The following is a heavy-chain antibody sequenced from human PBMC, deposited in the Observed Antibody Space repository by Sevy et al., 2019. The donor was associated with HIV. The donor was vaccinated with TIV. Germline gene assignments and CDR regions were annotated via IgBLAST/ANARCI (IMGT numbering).Heavy chain of an antibody. CDR2: INPNSGGT. D-gene: IGHD6-19*01. V-gene: IGHV1-2*02. Sequence: ASVKVSCKASGYTFTGYYMHWVRQAPGQGLEWMGWINPNSGGTNYAQKFQVRVTMTRDTSISTAYMELSRLRSDDTAVYYCARLMGLSSGRDNYFDYWGQGTLVTVSS. CDR1: GYTFTGYY. CDR3: ARLMGLSSGRDNYFDY. J-gene: IGHJ4*02.